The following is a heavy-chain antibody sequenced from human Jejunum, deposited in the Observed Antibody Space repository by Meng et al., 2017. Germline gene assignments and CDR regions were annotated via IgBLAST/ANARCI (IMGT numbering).Heavy chain of an antibody. CDR3: ARTDSGSFGYFDY. Sequence: GESLKISCAASGFTFSNNWMSWVRQAPGQGLEWVANINQDGSQQKYVDSVKGRFTISRDNAKNSLYLQMISLRAEDTAVYYCARTDSGSFGYFDYWGQGALVTGLL. J-gene: IGHJ4*02. CDR2: INQDGSQQ. CDR1: GFTFSNNW. V-gene: IGHV3-7*01. D-gene: IGHD5-18*01.